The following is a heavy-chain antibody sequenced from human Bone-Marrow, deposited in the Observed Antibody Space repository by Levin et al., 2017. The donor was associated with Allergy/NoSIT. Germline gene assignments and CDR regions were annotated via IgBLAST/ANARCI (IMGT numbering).Heavy chain of an antibody. D-gene: IGHD6-13*01. CDR2: IYSDGSA. CDR1: GFTVSSNY. CDR3: AGGIVATGYLDY. J-gene: IGHJ4*02. V-gene: IGHV3-53*01. Sequence: GGSLRLSCAASGFTVSSNYMNWVRQAPGKGLEWVSVIYSDGSAYYADSVQGRFTISRDNSKHTLYLQMSSLRAEDTAVYYCAGGIVATGYLDYWGQGTLVTVSS.